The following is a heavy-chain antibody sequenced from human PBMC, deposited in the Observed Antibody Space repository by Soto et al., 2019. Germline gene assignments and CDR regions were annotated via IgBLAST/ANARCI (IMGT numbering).Heavy chain of an antibody. D-gene: IGHD3-22*01. CDR1: GYTFTSYG. Sequence: GASVKVSCKASGYTFTSYGISWVRQAPGQGLEWMGWISAYNGNTSYAQKFQGRVTITRDTSASTAYMELSSLRSDDTAVYYCATDPHYYDTTGYCLDNWGQGTLVTVSS. J-gene: IGHJ4*02. CDR2: ISAYNGNT. CDR3: ATDPHYYDTTGYCLDN. V-gene: IGHV1-18*01.